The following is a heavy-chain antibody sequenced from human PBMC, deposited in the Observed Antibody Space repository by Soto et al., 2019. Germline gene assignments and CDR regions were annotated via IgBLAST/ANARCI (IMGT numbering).Heavy chain of an antibody. D-gene: IGHD3-22*01. V-gene: IGHV4-31*03. CDR1: GGSISSGGYY. CDR2: IYYSGST. CDR3: AIFDARPNTYSYDSSGLFDY. Sequence: QVQLQESGPGLVKPSQTLSLTCTVSGGSISSGGYYWSWIRQHPGKGLEWIGYIYYSGSTYYNPSLKSRVTISLDPSKNLFSLKLGSVTAADTAVYYCAIFDARPNTYSYDSSGLFDYWGRGPLVTVSS. J-gene: IGHJ4*02.